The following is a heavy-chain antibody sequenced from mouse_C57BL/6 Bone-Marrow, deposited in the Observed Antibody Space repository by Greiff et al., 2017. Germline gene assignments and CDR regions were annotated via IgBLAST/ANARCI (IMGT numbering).Heavy chain of an antibody. V-gene: IGHV1-85*01. Sequence: VHLVESGPELVKPGASVKLSCKASGYTFTSYDINWVKQRPGQGLEWIGWIYPRDGSTKYNEKFKGKATLTVDTSSSTAYMELHSLTSEDSAVYFCARGTTVVRNWYFDVWGTGTTVTVSS. CDR2: IYPRDGST. D-gene: IGHD1-1*01. CDR3: ARGTTVVRNWYFDV. J-gene: IGHJ1*03. CDR1: GYTFTSYD.